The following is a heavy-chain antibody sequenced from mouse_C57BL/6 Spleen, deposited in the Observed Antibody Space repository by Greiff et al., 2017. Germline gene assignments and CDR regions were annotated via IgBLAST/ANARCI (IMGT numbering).Heavy chain of an antibody. J-gene: IGHJ2*01. CDR3: ARRGYGYDGGYFDY. D-gene: IGHD2-2*01. CDR2: IYPGDGDT. CDR1: GYAFSSSW. Sequence: QVQLQQSGPELVKPGASVKISCKASGYAFSSSWMNWVKQRPGKGLEWIGRIYPGDGDTNYNGKFKGKATLTADKSSSTAYMQLSSLTSEDSAVYFCARRGYGYDGGYFDYWGQGTTLTVSS. V-gene: IGHV1-82*01.